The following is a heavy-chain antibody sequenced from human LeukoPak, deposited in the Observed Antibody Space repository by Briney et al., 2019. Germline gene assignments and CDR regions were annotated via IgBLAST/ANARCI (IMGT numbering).Heavy chain of an antibody. V-gene: IGHV1-2*04. CDR1: GYTFAAYY. D-gene: IGHD6-13*01. CDR2: INPNSGGT. J-gene: IGHJ4*02. Sequence: GASVKVSCKASGYTFAAYYMHWVRQAPGQGLEWMGWINPNSGGTNYARKFQGWVNMTRDMSISTAYMELSRLRSDDTAVYYCAREPYSSRPKYYFDYWGQGTLVTVSS. CDR3: AREPYSSRPKYYFDY.